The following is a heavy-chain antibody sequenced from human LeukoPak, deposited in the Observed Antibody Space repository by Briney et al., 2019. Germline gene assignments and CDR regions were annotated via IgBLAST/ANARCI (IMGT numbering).Heavy chain of an antibody. V-gene: IGHV1-2*02. J-gene: IGHJ5*02. CDR1: GYTFTHHH. CDR3: ARGARLGEVSLFYTP. D-gene: IGHD3-16*02. Sequence: ASVNVSCKASGYTFTHHHMHSVRQARGQGLEWMGWINPNSGGTNYAQKFQGRVTMTRDTSISTAYMELSRLISDDTAVYYCARGARLGEVSLFYTPWGQGTLVTVSS. CDR2: INPNSGGT.